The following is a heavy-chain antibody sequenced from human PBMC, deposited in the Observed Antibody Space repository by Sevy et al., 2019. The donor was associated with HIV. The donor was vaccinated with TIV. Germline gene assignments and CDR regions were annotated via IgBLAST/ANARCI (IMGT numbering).Heavy chain of an antibody. D-gene: IGHD3-10*01. CDR2: ISPNSGGT. Sequence: ASVKVSCRASGYSFTAYFLHWVRQAPGQGLEWMGLISPNSGGTVYAQNFQGRVTMTRDTSGTTAYMEVTRLKSDDTALYYCARASGPTVGAYFDYWGQGTLVTVSS. V-gene: IGHV1-2*06. CDR1: GYSFTAYF. CDR3: ARASGPTVGAYFDY. J-gene: IGHJ4*02.